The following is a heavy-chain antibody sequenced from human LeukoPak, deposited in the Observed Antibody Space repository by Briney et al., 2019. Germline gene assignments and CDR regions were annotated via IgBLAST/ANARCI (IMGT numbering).Heavy chain of an antibody. D-gene: IGHD3-3*01. V-gene: IGHV3-23*01. J-gene: IGHJ4*02. CDR1: GFTFSSYS. Sequence: GGSLRLSCAASGFTFSSYSMNWVRQAPGKGLEWVSAISDSGGTYYADSVKGRFTISRDISKNTLYLQMNNLRAEDTAVYYCAKLEYLAGGQGTLVTVSS. CDR2: ISDSGGT. CDR3: AKLEYLA.